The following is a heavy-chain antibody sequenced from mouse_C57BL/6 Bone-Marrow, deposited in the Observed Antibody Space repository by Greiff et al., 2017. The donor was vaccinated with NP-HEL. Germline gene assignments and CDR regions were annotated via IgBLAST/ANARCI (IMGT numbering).Heavy chain of an antibody. CDR3: ARLNYYGSNYYYAMDY. CDR2: IHPNSGST. V-gene: IGHV1-64*01. J-gene: IGHJ4*01. CDR1: GYTFTSYW. Sequence: QVHVKQSGAELVKPGASVKLSCKASGYTFTSYWMHWVKQRPGQGLEWIGMIHPNSGSTNYNEKFKSKATLTVYNSSSTAYMQLSSLTSADSAVYYRARLNYYGSNYYYAMDYWGQGTSVTVSS. D-gene: IGHD1-1*01.